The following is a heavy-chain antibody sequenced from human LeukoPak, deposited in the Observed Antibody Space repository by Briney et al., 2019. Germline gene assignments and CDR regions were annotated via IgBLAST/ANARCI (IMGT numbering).Heavy chain of an antibody. J-gene: IGHJ4*02. D-gene: IGHD3-10*01. CDR1: GFTFSSYS. CDR3: ARGRITQYYFDY. V-gene: IGHV3-21*01. CDR2: ISSSSSYI. Sequence: KPGGSLRLSCAASGFTFSSYSMNWVRQAPGKGLEWVSSISSSSSYIYYADSVKGRFTISRDNAKNSLYLQMNSLRAEDTAVYYCARGRITQYYFDYWDQGTLVTDS.